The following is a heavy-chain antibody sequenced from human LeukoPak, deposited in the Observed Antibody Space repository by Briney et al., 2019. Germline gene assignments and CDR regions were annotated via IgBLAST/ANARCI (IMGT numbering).Heavy chain of an antibody. D-gene: IGHD3-22*01. CDR3: ARDPPEENYYDGSGYCFYFDC. CDR1: GFTFSDYY. CDR2: ISSSGSTI. V-gene: IGHV3-11*04. Sequence: GGSLRLSCAASGFTFSDYYMSWIRQAPGKGLEWVSYISSSGSTIYYADSVKGRFTISRDNAKNSLYLQMNSLRAEDTAVYYCARDPPEENYYDGSGYCFYFDCWGQGTLVTVSS. J-gene: IGHJ4*02.